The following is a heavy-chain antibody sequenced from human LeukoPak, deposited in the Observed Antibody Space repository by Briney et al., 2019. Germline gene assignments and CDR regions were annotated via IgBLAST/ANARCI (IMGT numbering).Heavy chain of an antibody. Sequence: GGSLRLSCAASGFTFSSYAMSWVRQAPGKGLEWVSAISGSGGSTYYADSVKGRFTISRDKSKNTLYLQMNSLRAEDTAVYYCAKDFLLTYDSSGSFDYWGQGTLVTVSS. CDR3: AKDFLLTYDSSGSFDY. J-gene: IGHJ4*02. V-gene: IGHV3-23*01. D-gene: IGHD3-22*01. CDR2: ISGSGGST. CDR1: GFTFSSYA.